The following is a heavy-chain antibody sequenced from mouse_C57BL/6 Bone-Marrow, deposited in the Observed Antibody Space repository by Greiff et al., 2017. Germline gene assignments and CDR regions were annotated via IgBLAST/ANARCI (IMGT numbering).Heavy chain of an antibody. CDR2: IDPSDSYT. V-gene: IGHV1-50*01. D-gene: IGHD1-1*01. Sequence: QVQLQQPGAELVKPGASVKLSCKASGYTFTSYWMQWVKQRPGQGLEWIGEIDPSDSYTNYNQKFKGKATLTVDTSSSTAYMQLSSLTSEDSAVYYCARDPYYYGSSYPPWYFDVWGTGTTVTVSS. J-gene: IGHJ1*03. CDR1: GYTFTSYW. CDR3: ARDPYYYGSSYPPWYFDV.